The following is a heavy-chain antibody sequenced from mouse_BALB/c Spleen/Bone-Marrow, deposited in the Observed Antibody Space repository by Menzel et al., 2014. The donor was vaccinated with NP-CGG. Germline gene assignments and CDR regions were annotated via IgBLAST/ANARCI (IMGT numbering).Heavy chain of an antibody. V-gene: IGHV5-6-3*01. D-gene: IGHD1-1*01. CDR1: GFTFSSYG. Sequence: EVQLVESGGGLVQPGGSLKLSCVASGFTFSSYGMSWVRQTPDKRLELVATINNNGGSTYYPDSVKGQFTISRDNAKNTLYLQMSSLKSEDTAMYYCARVYGWYFDVWGAGTMVTVSS. CDR2: INNNGGST. CDR3: ARVYGWYFDV. J-gene: IGHJ1*01.